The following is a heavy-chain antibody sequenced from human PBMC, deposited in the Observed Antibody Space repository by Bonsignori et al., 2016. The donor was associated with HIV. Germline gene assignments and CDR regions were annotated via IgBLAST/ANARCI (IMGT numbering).Heavy chain of an antibody. J-gene: IGHJ6*03. V-gene: IGHV4-34*01. CDR2: INHSGST. CDR1: GGSFSGYY. Sequence: SETLSLTCAVYGGSFSGYYWSWIRQPPGKGLEWIGEINHSGSTNYNPSLKSRVTISVDTSKNQFSLKLSSVTAADTAVYYCARGGSLPGTRKSIAARRGGLATYYMDVWGKGTTVTVSS. CDR3: ARGGSLPGTRKSIAARRGGLATYYMDV. D-gene: IGHD6-6*01.